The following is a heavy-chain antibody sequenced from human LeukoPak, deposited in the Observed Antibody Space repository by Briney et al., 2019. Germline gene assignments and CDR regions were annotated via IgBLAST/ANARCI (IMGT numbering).Heavy chain of an antibody. CDR1: GYSFTSYW. D-gene: IGHD3-3*01. V-gene: IGHV5-51*01. CDR2: IYPGDSDT. CDR3: ARPDYDFWSGYQNWYFDL. J-gene: IGHJ2*01. Sequence: PGESLKISCKGSGYSFTSYWIGWVRQMPGKGLEWMGIIYPGDSDTRYSPSFQGQVTISADKSISIAYLQWSSLKASDTAMYYSARPDYDFWSGYQNWYFDLWGRGTLVTVSS.